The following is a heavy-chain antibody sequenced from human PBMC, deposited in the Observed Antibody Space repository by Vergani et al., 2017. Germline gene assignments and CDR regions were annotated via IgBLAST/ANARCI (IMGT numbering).Heavy chain of an antibody. CDR3: AVRTRVNLVGGEIVTKRTFDY. J-gene: IGHJ4*02. CDR1: GESFSSFY. Sequence: QVQLQQWGAGVVKPSGTLSLPCAVFGESFSSFYWSWIRQPPGKGLEWIGEINNDGHTNYNPSLESRVTVSRDTAKNQFSLNLMSVTAADTAMYYFAVRTRVNLVGGEIVTKRTFDYWGQGSLVTVSS. CDR2: INNDGHT. D-gene: IGHD2-8*02. V-gene: IGHV4-34*02.